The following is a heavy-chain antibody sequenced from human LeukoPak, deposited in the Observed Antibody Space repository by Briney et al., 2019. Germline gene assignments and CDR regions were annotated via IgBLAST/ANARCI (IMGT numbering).Heavy chain of an antibody. J-gene: IGHJ5*02. CDR3: ARVGAAAGFDP. Sequence: GASVKVSCKASGYTFTANYIHWVRQAPGQGLEWMGRINPNTGVKNYAEKFQGRVTMTRDTSINTAYMELSRLTSGDTAVYHCARVGAAAGFDPWGQGTLVTVSS. V-gene: IGHV1-2*06. CDR1: GYTFTANY. CDR2: INPNTGVK. D-gene: IGHD6-13*01.